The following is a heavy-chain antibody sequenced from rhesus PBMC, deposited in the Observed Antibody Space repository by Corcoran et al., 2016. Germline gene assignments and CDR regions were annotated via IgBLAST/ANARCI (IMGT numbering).Heavy chain of an antibody. D-gene: IGHD4-35*01. CDR1: GYSISSGYY. Sequence: QVQLQESGPGLGKPSETLSLTCAVSGYSISSGYYWGWIRQPPGEGLEWIGYIGGRSGSTNYNPSLKSRVTISKDTSKNQFSLKLSSVTAADTAVYYCARHATVTAFDYWGQGVLVTVSS. CDR3: ARHATVTAFDY. CDR2: IGGRSGST. V-gene: IGHV4-99*01. J-gene: IGHJ4*01.